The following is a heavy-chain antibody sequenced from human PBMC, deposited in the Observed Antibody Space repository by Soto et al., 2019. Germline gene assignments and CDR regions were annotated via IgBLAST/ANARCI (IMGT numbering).Heavy chain of an antibody. D-gene: IGHD3-16*01. CDR3: ARRKGNDVYYGLQL. Sequence: SETLSLTCTISCGSISSSNYYWGWIRHPPGKWLDWIVSIFYSGNTFYNPSLKNRVTISVDTSKNHFSLSLSSVTAADTAVYYCARRKGNDVYYGLQLWGQGTTANVSS. V-gene: IGHV4-39*01. CDR2: IFYSGNT. CDR1: CGSISSSNYY. J-gene: IGHJ6*02.